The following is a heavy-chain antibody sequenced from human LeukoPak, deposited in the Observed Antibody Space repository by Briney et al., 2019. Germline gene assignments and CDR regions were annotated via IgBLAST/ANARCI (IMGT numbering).Heavy chain of an antibody. CDR3: ARVRGVAAAGNGSDYYYMDV. V-gene: IGHV1-8*01. CDR1: GYTFTSYD. J-gene: IGHJ6*03. Sequence: ASVKVSCKASGYTFTSYDINWVRQAPGQGLEWMGWMNPNSGNTGYAQKFQGRVTMTRNTSISTAYMELSSLRSEDTAVYYCARVRGVAAAGNGSDYYYMDVWGKGTTVTVSS. CDR2: MNPNSGNT. D-gene: IGHD6-13*01.